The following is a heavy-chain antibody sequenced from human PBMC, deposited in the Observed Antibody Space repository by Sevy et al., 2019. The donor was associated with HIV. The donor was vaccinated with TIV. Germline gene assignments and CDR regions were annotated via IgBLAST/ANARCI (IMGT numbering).Heavy chain of an antibody. J-gene: IGHJ4*02. CDR2: ISSSGSTI. V-gene: IGHV3-11*01. Sequence: GGSLRLSCAASGFTFSDYYMSWIRQAPGKGLEWVSYISSSGSTIYYADSVKGRFTISRDNAKNSLYLQMNSLRAEDTAVYYCARDHPNPQQPSSHFDYWGQGTLVTVSS. CDR3: ARDHPNPQQPSSHFDY. CDR1: GFTFSDYY. D-gene: IGHD6-13*01.